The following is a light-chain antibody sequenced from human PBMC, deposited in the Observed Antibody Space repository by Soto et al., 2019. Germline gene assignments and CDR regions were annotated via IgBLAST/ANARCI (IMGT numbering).Light chain of an antibody. V-gene: IGKV3-11*01. Sequence: EIVLTQSPSTLSFSTGESAPLSGRAIQSFSNSLACSQQNPGQAPRLLIYDASMMAPGIPARFSGSGSGTDFTLTITSLDPEDFAVYYCQQRSNWPPVITFGQGTRLEIK. J-gene: IGKJ5*01. CDR2: DAS. CDR3: QQRSNWPPVIT. CDR1: QSFSNS.